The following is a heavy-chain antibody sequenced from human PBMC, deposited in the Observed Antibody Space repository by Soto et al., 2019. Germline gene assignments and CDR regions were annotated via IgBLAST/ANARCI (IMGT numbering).Heavy chain of an antibody. CDR2: IIPIFGTA. Sequence: SVKVSCKASGGTFSSYAISWVRQAPGQGLEWMGGIIPIFGTANYAQKFQGRVTITADESTSTAYMELSSLRSEDTAVYYCARSSFDWFFVCDYWGQGTLVNVS. CDR3: ARSSFDWFFVCDY. D-gene: IGHD3-9*01. J-gene: IGHJ4*02. CDR1: GGTFSSYA. V-gene: IGHV1-69*13.